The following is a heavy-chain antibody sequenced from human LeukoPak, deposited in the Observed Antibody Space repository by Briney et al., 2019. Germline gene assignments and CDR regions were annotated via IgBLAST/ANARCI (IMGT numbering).Heavy chain of an antibody. CDR2: INPNSGGT. CDR1: GGTFSRFA. Sequence: ASVKVSCKTSGGTFSRFAISWVRQAPGQGLEWMGRINPNSGGTNYAQKFQGRVTMTRDTSISTAYMELSRLRSDDTAVYYCASLSSVYDYWGQGTLVTVSS. CDR3: ASLSSVYDY. J-gene: IGHJ4*02. V-gene: IGHV1-2*06. D-gene: IGHD2/OR15-2a*01.